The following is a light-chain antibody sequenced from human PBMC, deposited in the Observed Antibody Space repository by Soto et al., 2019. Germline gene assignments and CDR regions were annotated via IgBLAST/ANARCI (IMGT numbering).Light chain of an antibody. Sequence: EIVLTQSPGTLSLYPGERATLSCRSSHSVSSNYLAWYQQKPGQAPRLLIYDVSSRATGIPDRFSGSGSGTDFTLTISRLEPVDFAVYYCQQYGVSPTFGQGTKVEMK. J-gene: IGKJ1*01. CDR1: HSVSSNY. CDR3: QQYGVSPT. CDR2: DVS. V-gene: IGKV3-20*01.